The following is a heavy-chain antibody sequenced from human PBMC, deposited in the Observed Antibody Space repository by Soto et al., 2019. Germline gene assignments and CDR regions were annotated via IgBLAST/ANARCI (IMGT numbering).Heavy chain of an antibody. CDR1: GLTFSSDW. V-gene: IGHV3-74*01. D-gene: IGHD3-3*01. CDR2: INSDGSST. Sequence: EVQLVASGGGLVQPGGSLRLSCAASGLTFSSDWMHWVRQATGKGLVWVSHINSDGSSTSYADSVKGRFTISRDNAKNTLYLQMNSLGAEDTAVYYCARVWSDFWSGYYRDGFDYWGQGTLVTVSS. CDR3: ARVWSDFWSGYYRDGFDY. J-gene: IGHJ4*02.